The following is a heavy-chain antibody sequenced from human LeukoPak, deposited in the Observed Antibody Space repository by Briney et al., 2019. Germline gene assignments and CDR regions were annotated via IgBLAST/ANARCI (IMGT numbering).Heavy chain of an antibody. J-gene: IGHJ6*03. CDR3: ARHGPPRAGWGRKYYYMDV. CDR2: ISYDGSNK. D-gene: IGHD3-16*01. CDR1: GFTFSSYA. Sequence: GRSLRLSCAASGFTFSSYAMHWVRQAPGKGLEWVAVISYDGSNKYYADSVKGRFAISRDNSKNTLYLQMNSLRAEDTAVYYCARHGPPRAGWGRKYYYMDVWGKGTTVTISS. V-gene: IGHV3-30*09.